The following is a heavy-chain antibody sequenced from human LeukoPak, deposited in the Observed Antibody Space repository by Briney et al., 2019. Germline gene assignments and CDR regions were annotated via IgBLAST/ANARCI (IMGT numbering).Heavy chain of an antibody. CDR3: ARANTAMVTIGEGFDY. D-gene: IGHD5-18*01. Sequence: PSETLSVTCTFSVGFLRSGVYYGRCPRRPTGEGLEWIGYIYCSGSTYYNPSLKSRVTISVDPSKNQFSLKLSSVTAADTAVYYCARANTAMVTIGEGFDYWGQGTLVTVSS. J-gene: IGHJ4*02. CDR2: IYCSGST. V-gene: IGHV4-30-4*01. CDR1: VGFLRSGVYY.